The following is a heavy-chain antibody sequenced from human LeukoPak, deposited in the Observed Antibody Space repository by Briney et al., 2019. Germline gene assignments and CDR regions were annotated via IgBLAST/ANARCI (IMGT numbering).Heavy chain of an antibody. V-gene: IGHV1-58*02. CDR3: AALVDYYDSSGDYVDY. CDR2: IVVGSGNT. CDR1: GFTFTRSA. J-gene: IGHJ4*02. D-gene: IGHD3-22*01. Sequence: GTSVRVSCKASGFTFTRSAMQWVRQARGQRLEWIGWIVVGSGNTNYAQKFQERVTISRDMSTSTAYMELSSLRSEDTAVYYCAALVDYYDSSGDYVDYWGQGTLVTVSS.